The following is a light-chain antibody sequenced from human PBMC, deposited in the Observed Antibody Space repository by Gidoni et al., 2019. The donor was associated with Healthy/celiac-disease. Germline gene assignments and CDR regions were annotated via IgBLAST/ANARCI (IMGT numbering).Light chain of an antibody. CDR3: HRGCT. Sequence: DLQMTQSPSSLSASVGDRVTITCQASQDISNYLNWYQQKPGKAPKLLIYDASNLETGVPSRCSGSGSGTDFTFTISSLQPEDIATYYCHRGCTFGPGTKVDIK. V-gene: IGKV1-33*01. CDR1: QDISNY. CDR2: DAS. J-gene: IGKJ3*01.